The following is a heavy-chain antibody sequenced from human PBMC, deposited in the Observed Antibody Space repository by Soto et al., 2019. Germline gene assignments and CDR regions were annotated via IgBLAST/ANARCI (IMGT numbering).Heavy chain of an antibody. J-gene: IGHJ4*02. V-gene: IGHV3-23*01. CDR1: GFSFSSYA. CDR3: ARWSFLDY. D-gene: IGHD1-26*01. Sequence: EVQLLESGGGLVRPGGSLRLSCTASGFSFSSYALSWVRQAPGKGLEWVSTISSSDGKTYYADSVKGRFSISRDTSKTTLYLEMTSLRVEDTAVYYCARWSFLDYWGQGTRVTVS. CDR2: ISSSDGKT.